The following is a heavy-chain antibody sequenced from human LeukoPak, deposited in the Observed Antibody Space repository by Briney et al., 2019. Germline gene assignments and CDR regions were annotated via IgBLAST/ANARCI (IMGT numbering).Heavy chain of an antibody. CDR2: TYAGGMT. J-gene: IGHJ4*02. Sequence: PGGSLRLSCAASGFTVNTNYMHWVRQAPGKGLEWVSITYAGGMTYYADYVKGRFTISRDNSKTVLYLQMNSLRAADTAVYYCARGTSRTSPLSGYYRGYFDYWGQGTLVTVSS. V-gene: IGHV3-66*02. CDR3: ARGTSRTSPLSGYYRGYFDY. D-gene: IGHD3-3*01. CDR1: GFTVNTNY.